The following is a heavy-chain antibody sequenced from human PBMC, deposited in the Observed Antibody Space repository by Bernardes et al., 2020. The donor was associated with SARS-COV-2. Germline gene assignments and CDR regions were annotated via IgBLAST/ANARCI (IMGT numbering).Heavy chain of an antibody. CDR1: GFTFSSYA. V-gene: IGHV3-23*01. J-gene: IGHJ6*02. CDR2: ISGSGGST. D-gene: IGHD5-18*01. CDR3: AKGSGPVGMVSPDYGMDV. Sequence: GGSLRLSCAASGFTFSSYAMSWVRQAPGKGLEWVSAISGSGGSTYYADSVKGRFTISRDNSKNTLYLQMNSLRAEDTAVYYCAKGSGPVGMVSPDYGMDVWGQGTTVTVSS.